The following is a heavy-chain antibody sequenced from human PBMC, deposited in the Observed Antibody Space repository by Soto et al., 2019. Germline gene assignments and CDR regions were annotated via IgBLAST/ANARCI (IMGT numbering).Heavy chain of an antibody. D-gene: IGHD3-10*01. CDR2: IIPIFGTA. CDR3: AGGERFGGLPRYYYYGMDV. V-gene: IGHV1-69*01. J-gene: IGHJ6*02. Sequence: QVQLVQSGAEVKKPGSSVKVSCKASGGTFSSYAISWVRQAPGQGLEWMGGIIPIFGTANYAQKFQGRVTITADESTSTAYMELSSLRAEDTAVYYCAGGERFGGLPRYYYYGMDVWGQGTTVTVSS. CDR1: GGTFSSYA.